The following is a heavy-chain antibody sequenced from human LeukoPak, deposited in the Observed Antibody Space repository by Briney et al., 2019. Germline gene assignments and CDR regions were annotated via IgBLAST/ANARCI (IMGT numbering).Heavy chain of an antibody. Sequence: PGRSLRLSCAASGFTFSSYAMHWVRQAPGKGLEWVAVISYDGSNKYYADSVKGRFTISRDNSKNTLYLQMNSLRAEDTAVYYCARDGGYGSGSYYGWFDPWGQGTLVTVSS. V-gene: IGHV3-30*14. CDR3: ARDGGYGSGSYYGWFDP. CDR2: ISYDGSNK. CDR1: GFTFSSYA. J-gene: IGHJ5*02. D-gene: IGHD3-10*01.